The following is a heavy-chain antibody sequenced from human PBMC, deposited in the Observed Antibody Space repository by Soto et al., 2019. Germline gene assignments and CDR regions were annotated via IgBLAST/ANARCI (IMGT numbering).Heavy chain of an antibody. J-gene: IGHJ4*02. V-gene: IGHV3-23*01. CDR2: ITGSGGGT. CDR3: AKRPLTAAGFDY. D-gene: IGHD6-13*01. Sequence: EVQLLESGGGLVQPGGSLRLSCAASGFTFSNYAMTWVRQAPGKGLEWVSVITGSGGGTYFVDSVKGRFTISRDNSKNTVYRIMNRLRAEDTAVYYCAKRPLTAAGFDYWGQGTLVTVSS. CDR1: GFTFSNYA.